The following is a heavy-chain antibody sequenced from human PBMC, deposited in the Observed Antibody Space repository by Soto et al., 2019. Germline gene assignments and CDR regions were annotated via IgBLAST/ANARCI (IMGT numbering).Heavy chain of an antibody. Sequence: QLQLQESGPGLVKPSETLSLTCTVSGGSISSSSYYWGWIRQPPGKGLEWIGSIHYSGSTFYNPSLTSRVTISVDTYKNQFALKLSSVTAADTAVYYCARQSSYCTNGVCYMRWFDPWGQGTLVTVSS. D-gene: IGHD2-8*01. CDR2: IHYSGST. CDR1: GGSISSSSYY. J-gene: IGHJ5*02. V-gene: IGHV4-39*01. CDR3: ARQSSYCTNGVCYMRWFDP.